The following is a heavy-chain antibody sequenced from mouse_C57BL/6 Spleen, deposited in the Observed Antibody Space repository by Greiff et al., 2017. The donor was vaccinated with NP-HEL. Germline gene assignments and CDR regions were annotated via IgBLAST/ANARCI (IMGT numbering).Heavy chain of an antibody. CDR2: INPNNGGT. D-gene: IGHD3-2*02. CDR1: GYTFTAYN. V-gene: IGHV1-22*01. Sequence: VQLQQSGPELVKPGASVKMSCKASGYTFTAYNMHWVKQSHGKSLEWIGYINPNNGGTSYNQKFKGKATLTVNKSSSTAYMELRSLTSEDSAVYYCARERDSSGYWFAYWGQGTLVTVSA. J-gene: IGHJ3*01. CDR3: ARERDSSGYWFAY.